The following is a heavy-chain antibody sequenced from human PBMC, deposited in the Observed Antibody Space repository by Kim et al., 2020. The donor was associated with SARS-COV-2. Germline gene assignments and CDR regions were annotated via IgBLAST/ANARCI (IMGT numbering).Heavy chain of an antibody. V-gene: IGHV4-59*13. J-gene: IGHJ4*02. CDR3: ARVGGGKLLWFGSYFDY. D-gene: IGHD3-10*01. CDR1: GGSISSYY. Sequence: SETLSLTCTVSGGSISSYYWSWIRQPPGKGLEWIGYIYYSGSTNYNPSLKIRVTISVDTSKNQFSLKLSSVTAADTAVYYCARVGGGKLLWFGSYFDYWGQGKLVTVSS. CDR2: IYYSGST.